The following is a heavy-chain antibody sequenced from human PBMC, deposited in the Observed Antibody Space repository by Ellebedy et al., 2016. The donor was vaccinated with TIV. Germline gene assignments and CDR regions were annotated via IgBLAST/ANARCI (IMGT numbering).Heavy chain of an antibody. Sequence: GGSLRLSCTASGFTFSSYGMHWVRKAPGKGLEWVAVISYDGSNKYYADSVKVRFTISRDNSKNTLYLQMNSMRAEDTAVYYCARELEGEQVYYYGMDVWGQGTTVTVSS. CDR3: ARELEGEQVYYYGMDV. J-gene: IGHJ6*02. V-gene: IGHV3-30*03. D-gene: IGHD1/OR15-1a*01. CDR1: GFTFSSYG. CDR2: ISYDGSNK.